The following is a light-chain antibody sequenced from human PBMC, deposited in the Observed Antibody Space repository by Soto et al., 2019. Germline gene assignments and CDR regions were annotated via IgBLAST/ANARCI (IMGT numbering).Light chain of an antibody. J-gene: IGKJ1*01. CDR1: QSIRNS. CDR2: GAS. CDR3: QQYKKWPTVT. V-gene: IGKV3-15*01. Sequence: GETATVSCRASQSIRNSLAWYQQTPGQAPRLLISGASTRATGIPARFSGSGFGTDFTLTISSLQSEDFVVYYGQQYKKWPTVTVGEGTKVDIK.